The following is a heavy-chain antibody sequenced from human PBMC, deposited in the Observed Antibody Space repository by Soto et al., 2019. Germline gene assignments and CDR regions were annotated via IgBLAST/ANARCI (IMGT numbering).Heavy chain of an antibody. CDR3: TRHLDRYDFRSGPWYYFDY. J-gene: IGHJ4*02. Sequence: GGSLRLSCAASGGTISGSARRCFRQDTGKGLEWVVRISSNTNSSATTYAASVKGRFTISRDDSKNTAYLQMNSLKPEDTAVYYCTRHLDRYDFRSGPWYYFDYRGQATLVTVSS. D-gene: IGHD3-3*01. V-gene: IGHV3-73*01. CDR1: GGTISGSA. CDR2: ISSNTNSSAT.